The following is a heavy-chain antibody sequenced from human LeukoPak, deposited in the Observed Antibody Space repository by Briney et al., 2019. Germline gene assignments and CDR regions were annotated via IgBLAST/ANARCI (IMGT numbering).Heavy chain of an antibody. V-gene: IGHV3-48*04. CDR3: ARERITMVRGSTNYDAFDI. J-gene: IGHJ3*02. Sequence: GGSLRLSCEVSGFPFTLYNMNWVRQAPGKGLEWLSYISSSTNTIYYADSVKGRFTISRDNAKNSLYLQMNSLRAEDTAVYYCARERITMVRGSTNYDAFDIWGQGTMVTVSS. CDR1: GFPFTLYN. CDR2: ISSSTNTI. D-gene: IGHD3-10*01.